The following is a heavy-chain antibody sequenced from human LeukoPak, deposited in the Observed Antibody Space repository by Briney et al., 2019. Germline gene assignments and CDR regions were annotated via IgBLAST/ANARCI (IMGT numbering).Heavy chain of an antibody. J-gene: IGHJ5*02. CDR3: ARGEGGRDGYNLWFDP. Sequence: PSETLSLTCAVYGGSFSGYYWSWIRQPPGKGLEWIGEINHSGSTNYNPSLKSRVTISVDTSKNQFSLKLSSVTAADTAVYYCARGEGGRDGYNLWFDPWGQGTLLTVSS. V-gene: IGHV4-34*01. CDR2: INHSGST. CDR1: GGSFSGYY. D-gene: IGHD5-24*01.